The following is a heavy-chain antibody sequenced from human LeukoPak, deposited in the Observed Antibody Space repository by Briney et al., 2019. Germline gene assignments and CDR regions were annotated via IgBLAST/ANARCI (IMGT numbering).Heavy chain of an antibody. CDR1: GFTLSDYY. J-gene: IGHJ4*02. V-gene: IGHV3-11*01. CDR3: ASMWSEGDGYNPQDY. D-gene: IGHD5-24*01. CDR2: ISSSGSNI. Sequence: PGGSLRLSCAASGFTLSDYYMRWLRQAPGKGGEGVSYISSSGSNIYYADSVKGRFPISRDTAKNSLYLQMNSLRAEDTAVYYCASMWSEGDGYNPQDYWGQGTLVTVSS.